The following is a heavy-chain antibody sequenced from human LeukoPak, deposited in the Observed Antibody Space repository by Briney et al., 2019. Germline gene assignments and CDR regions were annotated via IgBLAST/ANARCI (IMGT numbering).Heavy chain of an antibody. CDR2: IRSKAYGGTT. CDR1: GFTFGDYA. CDR3: TRTHPDYVWGSRDVGTFDY. D-gene: IGHD3-16*01. Sequence: GGSLRLSCTASGFTFGDYAMSWFRQAPGKGLEGVGFIRSKAYGGTTEYAASVKGRFTISRDDSKSIAYLQMNSLRTEDTAVYYCTRTHPDYVWGSRDVGTFDYWGQGTLVTVSS. V-gene: IGHV3-49*03. J-gene: IGHJ4*02.